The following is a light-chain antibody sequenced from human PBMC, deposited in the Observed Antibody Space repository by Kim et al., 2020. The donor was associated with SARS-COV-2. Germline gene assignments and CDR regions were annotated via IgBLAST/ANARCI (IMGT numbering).Light chain of an antibody. CDR1: GSDVGSFDL. Sequence: GQSITVACTGSGSDVGSFDLVSWYHHHPGKAPKLLIYGVRQRPSGVSDRFSASKSGRVASLTISGLQAEDEADYYCCSYAGRTAYVFGTGTKVTVL. CDR2: GVR. V-gene: IGLV2-23*02. J-gene: IGLJ1*01. CDR3: CSYAGRTAYV.